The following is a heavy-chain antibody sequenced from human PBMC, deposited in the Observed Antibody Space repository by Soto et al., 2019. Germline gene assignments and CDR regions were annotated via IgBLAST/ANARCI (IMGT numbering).Heavy chain of an antibody. Sequence: RDSCGAAGGSSSSYSMNWVSKTQGKGLEWVSSISSSSSYIYYADSVKGRFTISRDNAKNSLYLQMNSLRAEDTAVYYCVRVSELLFYYYYGMDVWGQGTTVTVSS. CDR1: GGSSSSYS. CDR3: VRVSELLFYYYYGMDV. D-gene: IGHD2-2*01. J-gene: IGHJ6*02. CDR2: ISSSSSYI. V-gene: IGHV3-21*01.